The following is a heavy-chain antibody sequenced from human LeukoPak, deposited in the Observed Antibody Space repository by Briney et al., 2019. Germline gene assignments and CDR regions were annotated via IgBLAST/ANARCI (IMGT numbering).Heavy chain of an antibody. CDR2: IIPIFGTA. J-gene: IGHJ3*02. CDR1: GYTFTSYG. Sequence: GASVKVSCKASGYTFTSYGISWVRQAPGQGLEWMGGIIPIFGTANYAQKFQGRVTITTDESTSTAYMELSSLRSEDTAVYYCARGLVVPAAGDAFDIWGQGTMVTVSS. CDR3: ARGLVVPAAGDAFDI. V-gene: IGHV1-69*05. D-gene: IGHD2-2*01.